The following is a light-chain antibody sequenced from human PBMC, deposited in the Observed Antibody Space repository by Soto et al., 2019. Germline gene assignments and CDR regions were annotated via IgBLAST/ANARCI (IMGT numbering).Light chain of an antibody. Sequence: EIVMTQSPATLSVSPGERATLSCWASQSINNNLAWYQQKPGQAPRLLIYGASIRDTGLPASLSGSASGTEFTLTINRMQSENFAVYYCQQYDKWPITFGQGTRLEIK. J-gene: IGKJ5*01. CDR2: GAS. V-gene: IGKV3-15*01. CDR3: QQYDKWPIT. CDR1: QSINNN.